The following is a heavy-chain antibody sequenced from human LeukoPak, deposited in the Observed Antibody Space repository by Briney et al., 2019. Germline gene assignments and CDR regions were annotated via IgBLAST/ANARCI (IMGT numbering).Heavy chain of an antibody. J-gene: IGHJ5*02. D-gene: IGHD5-24*01. V-gene: IGHV1-69*05. CDR1: GGTFSSYA. CDR2: IIPIFGTA. CDR3: ARRGDGYNLSWFDP. Sequence: SVKVSCKASGGTFSSYAISWVRQAPGQGLEWMGGIIPIFGTANYAQKFQGRVTIITDESTSTAYMELSSLRSEDTAVYYCARRGDGYNLSWFDPWGQGTLVTVSS.